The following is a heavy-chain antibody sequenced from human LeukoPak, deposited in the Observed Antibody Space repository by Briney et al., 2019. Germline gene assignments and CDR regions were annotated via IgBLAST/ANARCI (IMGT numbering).Heavy chain of an antibody. D-gene: IGHD1-26*01. V-gene: IGHV1-69*06. CDR1: GGTFSSYA. CDR3: ARQDQIVGATTYDY. Sequence: ASVKVSCKASGGTFSSYAISWVRQAPGQGLEWMGGIIPIFGTANYAQKFQGRVTITADKSTSTAYMELSSLRSEDTAVYYCARQDQIVGATTYDYWGQGTLVTVSS. CDR2: IIPIFGTA. J-gene: IGHJ4*02.